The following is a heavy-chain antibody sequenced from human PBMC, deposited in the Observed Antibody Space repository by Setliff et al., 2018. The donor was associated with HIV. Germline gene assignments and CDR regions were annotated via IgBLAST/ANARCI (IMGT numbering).Heavy chain of an antibody. CDR1: GGSINNRNYY. CDR3: ARVYGGNSELPWFDP. V-gene: IGHV4-39*07. CDR2: ISYSGRT. D-gene: IGHD4-17*01. Sequence: PSETLSLTCTVSGGSINNRNYYWGWIRQPPGKGLEWIGSISYSGRTYYNPSLKSRVTISAEKSKNQFSLKLNSVTAADTAVYYCARVYGGNSELPWFDPWGQGILVTVSS. J-gene: IGHJ5*02.